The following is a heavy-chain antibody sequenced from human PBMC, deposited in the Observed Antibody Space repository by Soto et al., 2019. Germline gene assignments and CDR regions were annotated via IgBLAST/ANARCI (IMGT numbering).Heavy chain of an antibody. J-gene: IGHJ4*02. CDR2: ISGSGGST. Sequence: EVQLLESGGGLVQPGGSLRLSCAASGFTFSSYAMSWVRQAPGKGLEWVSAISGSGGSTYYADSVKGRFTISRDNSKNTLYLQMNSRRAEDTAVYYCAKMGGGDNWNGGDYWGQGTLVTVSS. D-gene: IGHD1-20*01. CDR1: GFTFSSYA. V-gene: IGHV3-23*01. CDR3: AKMGGGDNWNGGDY.